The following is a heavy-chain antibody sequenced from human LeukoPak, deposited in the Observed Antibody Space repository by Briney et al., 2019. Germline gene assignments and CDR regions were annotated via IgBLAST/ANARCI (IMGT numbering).Heavy chain of an antibody. J-gene: IGHJ6*02. CDR3: ARVGGGNYYYYGMDV. V-gene: IGHV4-59*01. CDR2: IYYSGST. CDR1: GGSISSDY. D-gene: IGHD3-16*01. Sequence: PSETLSLTCTVSGGSISSDYWSWIRQPPGKGLEWIGYIYYSGSTNYNPSLKSRVTISVDTSKNQFSLKLSSVTAADTAVYYCARVGGGNYYYYGMDVWGQGTTVTVSS.